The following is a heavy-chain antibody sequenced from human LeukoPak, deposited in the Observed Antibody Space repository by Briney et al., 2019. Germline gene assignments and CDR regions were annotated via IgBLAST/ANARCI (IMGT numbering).Heavy chain of an antibody. CDR2: INHSGST. J-gene: IGHJ4*02. V-gene: IGHV4-34*01. CDR3: ARNRYFDWLGDDY. Sequence: SETLSLTCAVYGGSFSGYYWSWIRQSPGKGLEWIGEINHSGSTNYNPSLKSRVTISVDTSKNQFSLKLSSVTAADTAVYYCARNRYFDWLGDDYWGQGTLVTVSS. CDR1: GGSFSGYY. D-gene: IGHD3-9*01.